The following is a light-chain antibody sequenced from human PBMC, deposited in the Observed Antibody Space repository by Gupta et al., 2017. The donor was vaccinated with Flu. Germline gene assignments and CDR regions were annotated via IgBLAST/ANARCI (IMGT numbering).Light chain of an antibody. CDR2: GDN. Sequence: SVLTLPPSLSGPPGQSITISYLPSSSTIGAAFHVPWYQQLPGSAPNLLIFGDNNRASGGPDGVFGAKSSASAAPATTGRQDEDEADDYCQAYENRRGGWWVFGGGTRLTVL. J-gene: IGLJ3*02. V-gene: IGLV1-40*01. CDR3: QAYENRRGGWWV. CDR1: SSTIGAAFH.